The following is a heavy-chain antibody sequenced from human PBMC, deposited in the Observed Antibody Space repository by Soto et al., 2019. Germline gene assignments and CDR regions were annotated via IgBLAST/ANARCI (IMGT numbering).Heavy chain of an antibody. J-gene: IGHJ5*01. CDR2: VHISGHS. Sequence: SETLSLTCTLSGGSVRSPDWWNWVRQSPDKGLEWIAEVHISGHSNYNPSLRSRVSVSIDSSKNQFYLNLNSVTAADTAIYYCARVRQGCSANNCYFDPRGQGTQVTVSS. D-gene: IGHD1-1*01. CDR1: GGSVRSPDW. CDR3: ARVRQGCSANNCYFDP. V-gene: IGHV4-4*02.